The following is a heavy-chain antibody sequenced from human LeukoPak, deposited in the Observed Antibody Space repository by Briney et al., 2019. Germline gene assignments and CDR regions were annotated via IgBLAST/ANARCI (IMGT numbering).Heavy chain of an antibody. CDR3: ARALWGYAPDDYSSFDY. V-gene: IGHV4-59*08. J-gene: IGHJ4*02. CDR2: IYYSGST. D-gene: IGHD4-11*01. Sequence: SETLSLTCTVSGGSISSYYWSWIRQPPGKGLEWIGYIYYSGSTNYNPSLKSRVTISVDTSKNQFSLKLSSMTAADTAVYYCARALWGYAPDDYSSFDYWGQGTLVTVSS. CDR1: GGSISSYY.